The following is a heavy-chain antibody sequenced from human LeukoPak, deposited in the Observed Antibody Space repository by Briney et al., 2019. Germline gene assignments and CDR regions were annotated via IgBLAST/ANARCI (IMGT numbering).Heavy chain of an antibody. V-gene: IGHV4-59*11. CDR2: IYYSGST. J-gene: IGHJ5*02. D-gene: IGHD3-3*01. Sequence: SETLSLTCTVSGGSISSHYWSWIRQPPGKGLEWIGYIYYSGSTNYNPSLKSRVTISVDTSKNQFSLKLSSVTAADTAVHYCARAVHSDFYNWFDPWGQGTLVTVSS. CDR3: ARAVHSDFYNWFDP. CDR1: GGSISSHY.